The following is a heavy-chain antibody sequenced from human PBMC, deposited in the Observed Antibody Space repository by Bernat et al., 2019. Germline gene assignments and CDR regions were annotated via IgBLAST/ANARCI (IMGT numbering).Heavy chain of an antibody. CDR3: AKDRGYRYFDL. D-gene: IGHD2-2*02. V-gene: IGHV3-66*02. CDR2: IYSGGTT. CDR1: GFTIISNY. J-gene: IGHJ2*01. Sequence: EVQLVESGGGLVQPGGSLRLSCAASGFTIISNYMSWVRQAPGKGLEWVSVIYSGGTTYYADSVKGRFTISRDNSKNTLYLQMNSLRAEDTAVYYCAKDRGYRYFDLWGRGTLVTVSS.